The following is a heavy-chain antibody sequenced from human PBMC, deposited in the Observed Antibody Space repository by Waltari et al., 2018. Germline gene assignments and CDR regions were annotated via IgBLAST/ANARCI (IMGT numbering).Heavy chain of an antibody. CDR1: AGSFSGYS. CDR3: ARYSFPEQQLVPNSAFDI. J-gene: IGHJ3*02. Sequence: QVQLQQWGAGLLKPSETLSLTCAVYAGSFSGYSWSWLRHPPGKGLEWIGEINHSGSTNYNPSLKSRVTISVDTSKNQFSLKLSSVTAADTAVYYCARYSFPEQQLVPNSAFDIWGQGTMVTVSS. CDR2: INHSGST. D-gene: IGHD6-13*01. V-gene: IGHV4-34*01.